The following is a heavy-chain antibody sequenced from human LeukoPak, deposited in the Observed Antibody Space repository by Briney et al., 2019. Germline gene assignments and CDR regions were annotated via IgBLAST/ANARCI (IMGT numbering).Heavy chain of an antibody. V-gene: IGHV3-64*01. D-gene: IGHD3-10*01. CDR1: GFTFSSYA. CDR3: ARVAILLLWFGLDV. CDR2: ISSNGGST. Sequence: GGSLRLSCAASGFTFSSYAMHWVRQAPGKGLEYVSAISSNGGSTYYANFVKGRFTISRDNSKNTLYLQMGSLRAEDMAVYYCARVAILLLWFGLDVWGKGTTVTVSS. J-gene: IGHJ6*04.